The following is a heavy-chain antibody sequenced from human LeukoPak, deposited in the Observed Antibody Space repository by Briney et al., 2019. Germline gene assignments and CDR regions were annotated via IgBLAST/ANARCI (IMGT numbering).Heavy chain of an antibody. CDR2: INHSGST. J-gene: IGHJ4*02. CDR1: RDSLSVYY. D-gene: IGHD3-3*01. V-gene: IGHV4-34*01. Sequence: SETLSLTCAVYRDSLSVYYWSWMRQPPGKGLEWSGEINHSGSTNYNPCLKCRVTISVETSKNRISLKLSSVTAAHTAVYYCSRKVGFWSAYYPPGYFEYWGKGTLVTVTS. CDR3: SRKVGFWSAYYPPGYFEY.